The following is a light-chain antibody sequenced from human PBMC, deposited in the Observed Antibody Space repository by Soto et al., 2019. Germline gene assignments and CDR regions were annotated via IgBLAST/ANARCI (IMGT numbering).Light chain of an antibody. CDR3: SSYTRSSTLV. Sequence: QSVLTQPASVSGAPGQSITISCTGTSSDVGGYNYVSWYQQHPGKAPKLMIYEVSNRPSGVSNRFSGSKSGNTASLTISGLQDEDEADYYCSSYTRSSTLVFGGGTKLTVL. CDR1: SSDVGGYNY. J-gene: IGLJ3*02. CDR2: EVS. V-gene: IGLV2-14*01.